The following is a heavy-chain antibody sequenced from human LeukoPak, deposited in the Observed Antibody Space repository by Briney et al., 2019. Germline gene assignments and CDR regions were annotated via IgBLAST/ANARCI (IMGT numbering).Heavy chain of an antibody. CDR2: ISPGDSDA. CDR1: GYTFTNYY. CDR3: ARRYCSSTSCNPYFFDY. Sequence: GESLKISCKGSGYTFTNYYIGWVRQTPGKGLEWMGIISPGDSDARYSPSFQGQVTISTDKSISTAYLRWSSLKASDTAMYYCARRYCSSTSCNPYFFDYWGQGTLVTVSS. J-gene: IGHJ4*02. D-gene: IGHD2-2*01. V-gene: IGHV5-51*01.